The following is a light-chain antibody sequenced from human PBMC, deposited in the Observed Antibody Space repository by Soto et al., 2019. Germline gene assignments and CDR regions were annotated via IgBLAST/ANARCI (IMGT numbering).Light chain of an antibody. J-gene: IGKJ1*01. CDR1: QSISSSY. Sequence: EIVLTQSPGTLSLFPGERATLSCRASQSISSSYLAWYQQKPGQAPRLLIHGASNRATGIPDRFSGAGSGTDFTHTISRLEPEDFAVYYCHQYGSAPAWTFGQGTKVEIK. CDR3: HQYGSAPAWT. CDR2: GAS. V-gene: IGKV3-20*01.